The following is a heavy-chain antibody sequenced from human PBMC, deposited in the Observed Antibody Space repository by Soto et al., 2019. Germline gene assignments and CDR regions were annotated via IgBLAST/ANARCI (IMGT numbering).Heavy chain of an antibody. CDR3: ARDGLHKDIVVVVADRYYYYMDV. CDR2: IWYDGSNK. CDR1: GFTFSSYG. J-gene: IGHJ6*03. V-gene: IGHV3-33*01. D-gene: IGHD2-15*01. Sequence: QVQLVESGGGVVQPGRSLRLSCAASGFTFSSYGMHWVRQAPGKGLEWVAVIWYDGSNKYYADSVMGRFTISRDNSKNTLYLQMNSLRAEDTAVYYCARDGLHKDIVVVVADRYYYYMDVWGKGTTVTVSS.